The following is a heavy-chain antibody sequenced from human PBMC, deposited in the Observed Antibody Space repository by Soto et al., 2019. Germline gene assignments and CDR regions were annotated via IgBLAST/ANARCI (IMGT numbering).Heavy chain of an antibody. V-gene: IGHV3-30*18. J-gene: IGHJ6*02. CDR1: GFTFSSYG. Sequence: GGSLRLSCAASGFTFSSYGMHWVRQAPGKGLEWVAVISYDGSNKYYADSVKGRFTISRDNSKNTLYLQMNSLRAEDTAVYYCAKDLWWDIVLIVGVPEVGYYGMDVWGQGTTVTVSS. CDR3: AKDLWWDIVLIVGVPEVGYYGMDV. D-gene: IGHD2-8*01. CDR2: ISYDGSNK.